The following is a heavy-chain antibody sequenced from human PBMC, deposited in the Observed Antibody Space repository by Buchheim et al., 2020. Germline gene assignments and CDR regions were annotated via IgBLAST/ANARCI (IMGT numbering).Heavy chain of an antibody. D-gene: IGHD5-12*01. CDR1: GFIFTSYE. CDR2: ISSSGTTM. V-gene: IGHV3-48*03. CDR3: ARDLRGFDGLDP. J-gene: IGHJ5*02. Sequence: EVQLLESGGGLVQPGGSLRLSCAASGFIFTSYEMNWVRQAPGVGLEWVAYISSSGTTMYYSDSVKGRFTISIDNAKTSVYLQMNSLRPDDTAVYYCARDLRGFDGLDPWGQGTL.